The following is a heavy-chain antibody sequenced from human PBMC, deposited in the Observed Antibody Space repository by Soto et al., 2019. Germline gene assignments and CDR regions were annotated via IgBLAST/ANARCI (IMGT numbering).Heavy chain of an antibody. D-gene: IGHD2-15*01. Sequence: ASVKVSCKASGGTFSSYAISWVRQAPGQGLEWMGGIIPIFGTANYAQKFQGRVTITADESTSTAYMELRSLRSGDTAVYYCARVPGYCSGGSCQRSHYCGEGTIVTVYS. J-gene: IGHJ4*02. CDR1: GGTFSSYA. CDR3: ARVPGYCSGGSCQRSHY. CDR2: IIPIFGTA. V-gene: IGHV1-69*13.